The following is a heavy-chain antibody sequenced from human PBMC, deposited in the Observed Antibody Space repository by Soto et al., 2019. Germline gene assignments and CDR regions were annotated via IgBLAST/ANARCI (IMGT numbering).Heavy chain of an antibody. CDR1: GFSLGSYS. D-gene: IGHD5-12*01. CDR2: IDVGGGVA. CDR3: GRLGGYNDFEF. Sequence: HPGGSLRLSCAASGFSLGSYSMDWVRHAPGERLVWVARIDVGGGVAPYEDSGKGRFTISRANGEKMLYLQIKSLRVEDPAVYYCGRLGGYNDFEFWGQGA. V-gene: IGHV3-74*01. J-gene: IGHJ4*02.